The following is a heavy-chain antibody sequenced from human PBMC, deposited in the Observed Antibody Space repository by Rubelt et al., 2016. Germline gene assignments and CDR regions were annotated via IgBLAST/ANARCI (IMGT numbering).Heavy chain of an antibody. V-gene: IGHV3-23*01. CDR2: ISGSGGST. D-gene: IGHD3-10*01. J-gene: IGHJ4*02. CDR3: ATLSYGSGRKSDY. Sequence: GKGLEWVSAISGSGGSTYYADSVKGRFTISRDNSKNTLYLQMNSLRAEDTAVYYCATLSYGSGRKSDYWGQGTLVTVSS.